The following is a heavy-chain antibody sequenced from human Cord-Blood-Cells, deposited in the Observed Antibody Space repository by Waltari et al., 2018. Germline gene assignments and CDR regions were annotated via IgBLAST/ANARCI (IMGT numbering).Heavy chain of an antibody. CDR1: GGSFSGYY. D-gene: IGHD6-19*01. CDR3: ARLPTPTRIAVAGRDY. J-gene: IGHJ4*02. CDR2: INHSGST. Sequence: QVQLQQWGAGLLKPSETLSLTCAVYGGSFSGYYLSGIRQPPGNGLEWIGEINHSGSTNYNPSLKSRVTISVDTSKNQFSLKLSSVTAADTAVYYCARLPTPTRIAVAGRDYWGQGTLVTVSS. V-gene: IGHV4-34*01.